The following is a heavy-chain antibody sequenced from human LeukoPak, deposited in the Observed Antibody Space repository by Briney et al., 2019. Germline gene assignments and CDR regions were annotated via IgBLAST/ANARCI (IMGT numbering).Heavy chain of an antibody. Sequence: KPSETLSLTCTVSGGSISISSYYWGWIRQPPGKGLEWIGSIYYSGSTYYNPSLKSRVTISVDTSKNQFSLKLSSVTAADTAVYYCGRDFAQGGGFNYYYMDVGGKGPRSPSP. D-gene: IGHD3-16*01. CDR1: GGSISISSYY. V-gene: IGHV4-39*02. CDR2: IYYSGST. CDR3: GRDFAQGGGFNYYYMDV. J-gene: IGHJ6*03.